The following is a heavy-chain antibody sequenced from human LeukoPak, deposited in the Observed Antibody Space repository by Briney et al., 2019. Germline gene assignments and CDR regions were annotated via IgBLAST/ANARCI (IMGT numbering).Heavy chain of an antibody. D-gene: IGHD6-13*01. Sequence: GGSLRLSCAASGFTFSDYYISWIRQAPGKELEWVAYISSSSGYTNYADSVKGRFTISRDNTKNSLYLQMNSLRAEDTAVYYCARDPITGYSSSNTWFDPWGQGTLVTVSS. CDR1: GFTFSDYY. CDR3: ARDPITGYSSSNTWFDP. CDR2: ISSSSGYT. V-gene: IGHV3-11*06. J-gene: IGHJ5*02.